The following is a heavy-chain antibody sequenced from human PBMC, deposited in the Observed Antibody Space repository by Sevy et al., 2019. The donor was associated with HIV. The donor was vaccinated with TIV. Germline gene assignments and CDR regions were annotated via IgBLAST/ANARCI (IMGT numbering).Heavy chain of an antibody. J-gene: IGHJ4*02. Sequence: GESLKISCAASGFTFSDYYMSWIRQAPGKGLEWVSYISSSGSTIYYADSVKGRFTISRDNAKNSLYLQMNSLRAEDTAVYYCARGDGYNSFFDYWGQGTLVTVSS. V-gene: IGHV3-11*01. CDR2: ISSSGSTI. D-gene: IGHD5-12*01. CDR1: GFTFSDYY. CDR3: ARGDGYNSFFDY.